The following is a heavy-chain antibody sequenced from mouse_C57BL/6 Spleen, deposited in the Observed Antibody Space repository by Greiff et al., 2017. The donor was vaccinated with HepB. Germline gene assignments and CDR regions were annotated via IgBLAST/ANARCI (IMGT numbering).Heavy chain of an antibody. Sequence: QVQLQQPGAELVKPGASVKVSCKASGYTFTSYWMHWVKQRPGQGLEWIGMINPNSGSTNYNEKFKSKATLTVDKSSSTAYMQLSSLTSEDSAVSYYASANYCSGSVYAMDYWGQGTSVT. CDR1: GYTFTSYW. CDR3: ASANYCSGSVYAMDY. V-gene: IGHV1-64*01. J-gene: IGHJ4*01. CDR2: INPNSGST. D-gene: IGHD2-1*01.